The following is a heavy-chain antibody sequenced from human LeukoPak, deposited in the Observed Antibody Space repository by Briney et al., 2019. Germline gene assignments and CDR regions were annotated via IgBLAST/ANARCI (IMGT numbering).Heavy chain of an antibody. Sequence: PGGSLRLSCAAYGFAFNTYSMNWVRQAPGKGLQWVSSITTSSTTKYYADSVKGRFTISRDNAKNSLYLQMDSLRDEDTAVYYCVRDAAYSAFNMWGQGTMVTVSS. CDR3: VRDAAYSAFNM. V-gene: IGHV3-48*02. CDR1: GFAFNTYS. CDR2: ITTSSTTK. D-gene: IGHD4-11*01. J-gene: IGHJ3*02.